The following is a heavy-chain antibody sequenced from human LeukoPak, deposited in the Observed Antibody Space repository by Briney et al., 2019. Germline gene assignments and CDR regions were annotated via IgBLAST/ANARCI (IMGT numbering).Heavy chain of an antibody. J-gene: IGHJ4*02. CDR2: ISSNGATT. CDR3: VKDRSIAAPNNDFFDS. CDR1: GFTFNRFY. V-gene: IGHV3-64D*06. D-gene: IGHD6-6*01. Sequence: GGSLRLSCSASGFTFNRFYLHWVRQAPWKGQEFVSHISSNGATTYYADSVKGRFTISRDNSKNTLYLQMSSLRADDTAVYYCVKDRSIAAPNNDFFDSWGQGALVTVSS.